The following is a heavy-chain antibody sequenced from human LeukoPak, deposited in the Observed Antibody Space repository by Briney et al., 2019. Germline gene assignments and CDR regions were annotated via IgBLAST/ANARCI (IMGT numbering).Heavy chain of an antibody. V-gene: IGHV5-10-1*01. J-gene: IGHJ4*02. CDR3: ARHFGGSYYDDY. D-gene: IGHD1-26*01. CDR1: GYSFSSYW. CDR2: IDPSGSDT. Sequence: GESLKISCKGSGYSFSSYWITWVRQMPGKGLEWMGRIDPSGSDTNYSPSLQGHVTISADKSIRTAYLQWSSLKASDTAMYYCARHFGGSYYDDYWGQGTLVTVSS.